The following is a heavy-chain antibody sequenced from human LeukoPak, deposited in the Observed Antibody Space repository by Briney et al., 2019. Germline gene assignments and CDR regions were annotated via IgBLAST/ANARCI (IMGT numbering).Heavy chain of an antibody. Sequence: SVKVSCKASGGTFSSYAISWVRQAPGQGLEWMGGIIPIFGTANYAQKFQGRVTITADESTSTAYMELSSLRSEDTAVYYCASTPSPTVVVPEYYFDYWGQGTLVTVSS. CDR1: GGTFSSYA. J-gene: IGHJ4*02. CDR3: ASTPSPTVVVPEYYFDY. V-gene: IGHV1-69*01. CDR2: IIPIFGTA. D-gene: IGHD2-2*01.